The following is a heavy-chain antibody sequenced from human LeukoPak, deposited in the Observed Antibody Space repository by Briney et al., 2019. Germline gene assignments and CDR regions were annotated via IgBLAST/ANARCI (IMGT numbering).Heavy chain of an antibody. CDR2: INEDGRVT. J-gene: IGHJ4*02. CDR1: GLTFSSYW. CDR3: AREGSSSWYEGHYDY. Sequence: GGSLRLSCTASGLTFSSYWVHWVRQSQEKRLVWVSRINEDGRVTDYADSEKGRFTISRDNARNTLYLQMNSLRAEDTALYHCAREGSSSWYEGHYDYWGQGTLVTVSS. V-gene: IGHV3-74*01. D-gene: IGHD6-13*01.